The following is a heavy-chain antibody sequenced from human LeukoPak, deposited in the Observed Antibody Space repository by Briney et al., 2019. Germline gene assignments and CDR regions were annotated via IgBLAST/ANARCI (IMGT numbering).Heavy chain of an antibody. J-gene: IGHJ5*02. CDR1: GFTFSSYA. D-gene: IGHD3-3*01. CDR3: ARDSAYYDFWSGYLRPWS. Sequence: GRSLRLSCAASGFTFSSYAMHWVRQAPGKGLEWVAVISYDGSNKYYADSVKGRFTISRDNSKNTLYLQMNSLRAEDTAVYYCARDSAYYDFWSGYLRPWSWGQGTLVTVSS. V-gene: IGHV3-30-3*01. CDR2: ISYDGSNK.